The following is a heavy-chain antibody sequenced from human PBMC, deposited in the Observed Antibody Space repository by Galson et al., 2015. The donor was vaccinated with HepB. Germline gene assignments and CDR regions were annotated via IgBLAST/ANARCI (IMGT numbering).Heavy chain of an antibody. CDR2: INPSGGST. CDR1: GYKFTSYY. CDR3: ARGVLLWDGPDY. J-gene: IGHJ4*02. V-gene: IGHV1-46*01. D-gene: IGHD3-10*01. Sequence: SVKVSCKASGYKFTSYYMHWVRQAPGLGLEWMGIINPSGGSTDYAQKFQGRLTMTRDTSTSTVFMELSSLRSEDTAVYHCARGVLLWDGPDYWGQGTLVTVSS.